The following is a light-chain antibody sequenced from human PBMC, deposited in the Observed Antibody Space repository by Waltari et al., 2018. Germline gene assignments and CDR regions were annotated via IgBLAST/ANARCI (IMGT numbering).Light chain of an antibody. Sequence: EIVLTQSPATLSLSPGERATLSCRASQSVSSNLGWYQQKPGLAPRPLIFDSFNRATGIPARFSGSGSGTDFTLTISSLEPEDFAVYYCQQRGSWPRTFGQGTKLEIK. J-gene: IGKJ2*01. CDR2: DSF. V-gene: IGKV3-11*01. CDR3: QQRGSWPRT. CDR1: QSVSSN.